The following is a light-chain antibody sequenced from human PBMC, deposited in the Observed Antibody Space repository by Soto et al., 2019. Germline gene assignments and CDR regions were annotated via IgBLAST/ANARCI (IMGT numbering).Light chain of an antibody. CDR2: AAS. CDR3: QQAYSVPYT. Sequence: IQMTQSPSSVSASVGDRVTITCRASQGIRTWLVWYQQKPGKAPKLLIYAASSLQSGVPSRFSGSGSGTEFTLFISSLQPEDFATYYCQQAYSVPYTFGQGTKLEI. J-gene: IGKJ2*01. V-gene: IGKV1-12*01. CDR1: QGIRTW.